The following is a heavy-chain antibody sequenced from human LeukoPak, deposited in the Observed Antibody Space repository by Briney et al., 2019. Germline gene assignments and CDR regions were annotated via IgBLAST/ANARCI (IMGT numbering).Heavy chain of an antibody. D-gene: IGHD3-9*01. Sequence: GGSLRLSCAASGFIFSTYSMNWVRQAPGKGLEWVSSISSSSTYIYYADSLKGRFTISRDNAKKSLYLQMNSLRVEDTAVYYCAREVTLTLRYFDWLRPYYYYYMDVWGRGTTVTISS. J-gene: IGHJ6*03. CDR1: GFIFSTYS. V-gene: IGHV3-21*01. CDR2: ISSSSTYI. CDR3: AREVTLTLRYFDWLRPYYYYYMDV.